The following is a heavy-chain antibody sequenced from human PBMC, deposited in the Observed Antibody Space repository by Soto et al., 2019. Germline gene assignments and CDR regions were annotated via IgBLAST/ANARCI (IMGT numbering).Heavy chain of an antibody. D-gene: IGHD1-7*01. CDR3: ARGEQTGTIGSYYYGMDV. Sequence: GESLKISCKGSGYSFTSYWIGWVRQMPGKGLEWMGIIYPGDSDTRYSPSFQGQVTISADKSISTAYLQWSSLKASDTAMYYCARGEQTGTIGSYYYGMDVWGQGTTVTVSS. CDR1: GYSFTSYW. CDR2: IYPGDSDT. V-gene: IGHV5-51*01. J-gene: IGHJ6*02.